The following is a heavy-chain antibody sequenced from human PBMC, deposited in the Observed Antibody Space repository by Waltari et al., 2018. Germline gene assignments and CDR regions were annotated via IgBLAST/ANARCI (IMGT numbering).Heavy chain of an antibody. CDR3: ARPSLGQYYFYGMEV. V-gene: IGHV1-18*01. CDR1: GHSFTNYA. J-gene: IGHJ6*02. CDR2: IRADTGNT. D-gene: IGHD1-26*01. Sequence: QVQLVQSGGEVKKPGAYVKVSCTASGHSFTNYAISWVRQAPVQGLEWMGWIRADTGNTIYAQNLQGRVTLTADTSSSTAYMELRSLRSDDTAVYYCARPSLGQYYFYGMEVWGQGTTVTVSS.